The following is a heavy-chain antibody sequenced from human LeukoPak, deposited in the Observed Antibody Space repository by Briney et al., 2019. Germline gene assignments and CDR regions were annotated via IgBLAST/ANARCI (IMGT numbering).Heavy chain of an antibody. V-gene: IGHV3-23*01. CDR3: AISPLMVRGVIVDY. CDR2: ISGSGGST. CDR1: GFTFSSYA. J-gene: IGHJ4*02. Sequence: PWGSLRLSCAASGFTFSSYAMSWVRQAPGKGLEWVSAISGSGGSTYYADSVKGRFTISRDNSKNTLYLQMNSLRAEDTAVYYCAISPLMVRGVIVDYWGQGTLVTVSS. D-gene: IGHD3-10*01.